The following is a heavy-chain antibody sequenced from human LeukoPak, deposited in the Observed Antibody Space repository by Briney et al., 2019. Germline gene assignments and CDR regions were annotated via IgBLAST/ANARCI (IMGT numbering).Heavy chain of an antibody. J-gene: IGHJ4*02. CDR1: GGSISSYY. V-gene: IGHV4-4*07. D-gene: IGHD6-19*01. Sequence: SETLSLTCTVSGGSISSYYWSWIRQPAGKELEWIGRIYTSGSTNYNPSLKSRVTMSVDTSKNQFSLKLSSVTAADTAVYYCARGSQDAGYSSGWYHFYYFDYWGQGTLVTVSS. CDR2: IYTSGST. CDR3: ARGSQDAGYSSGWYHFYYFDY.